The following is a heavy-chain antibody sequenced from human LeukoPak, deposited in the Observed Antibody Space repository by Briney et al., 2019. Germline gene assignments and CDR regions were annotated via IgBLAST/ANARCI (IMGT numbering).Heavy chain of an antibody. CDR3: ARGGNSSWDD. Sequence: QPGGSLRLSCAVSGFTFSGFWMSWVRQAPGKGLEWVANISPGGSGKYYVASVKGRFTISRDNAKNSLYLQMNSLRVEDTAVYYCARGGNSSWDDWGQGALVTVSS. V-gene: IGHV3-7*01. D-gene: IGHD6-6*01. J-gene: IGHJ4*02. CDR1: GFTFSGFW. CDR2: ISPGGSGK.